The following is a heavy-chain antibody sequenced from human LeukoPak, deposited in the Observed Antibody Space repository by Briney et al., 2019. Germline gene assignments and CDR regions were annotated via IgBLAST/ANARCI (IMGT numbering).Heavy chain of an antibody. Sequence: GGSLRLSCATSGFTFSSDSMIWVRQAPGKGLEWVSSISSTGAYIYCADSLKGRFTISRDNAKNSLYLQMNSLRADDTAVYYCARGLAAAGTRGPYWGQGTLVTVSS. CDR1: GFTFSSDS. CDR3: ARGLAAAGTRGPY. V-gene: IGHV3-21*01. D-gene: IGHD6-13*01. CDR2: ISSTGAYI. J-gene: IGHJ4*02.